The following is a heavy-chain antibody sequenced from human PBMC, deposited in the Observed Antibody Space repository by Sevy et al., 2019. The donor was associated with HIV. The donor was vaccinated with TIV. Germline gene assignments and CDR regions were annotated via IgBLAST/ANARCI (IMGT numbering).Heavy chain of an antibody. D-gene: IGHD6-19*01. J-gene: IGHJ6*02. Sequence: GGSLRLSCAASGFTVSSNYMSWVRQAPGKGLEWVSVIYSGGSTYYADSVKGRLTISRDNSKNTLYLQMNSLRAEDTAVYYCASSVAGFYYGMDVWGQGTTVTVSS. CDR3: ASSVAGFYYGMDV. CDR2: IYSGGST. CDR1: GFTVSSNY. V-gene: IGHV3-53*01.